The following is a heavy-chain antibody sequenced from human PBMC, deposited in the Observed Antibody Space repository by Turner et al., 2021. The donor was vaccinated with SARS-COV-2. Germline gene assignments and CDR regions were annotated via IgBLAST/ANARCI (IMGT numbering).Heavy chain of an antibody. Sequence: QVQLLQSGAEVKKPGSSVKVSCKASGYTFTGYYMHWVRQAPGQGLEWMGWINPNIGGTNYAQKFQGRVTMTRDTSISTAYMELSRLRSDDTAVYFCARDLFDLGSRWTQWGQGTLVTVSS. CDR2: INPNIGGT. CDR3: ARDLFDLGSRWTQ. D-gene: IGHD6-13*01. V-gene: IGHV1-2*02. CDR1: GYTFTGYY. J-gene: IGHJ4*02.